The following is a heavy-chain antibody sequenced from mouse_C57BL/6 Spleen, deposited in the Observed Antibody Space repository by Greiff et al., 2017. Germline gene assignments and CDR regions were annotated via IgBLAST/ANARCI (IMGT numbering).Heavy chain of an antibody. CDR2: ISDGGSYT. CDR3: ARDTHEGAMAY. Sequence: DVMLVESGGGLVKPGGSLKLSCAASGFTFSSYAMSWVRQTPEKRLEWVATISDGGSYTYYPDNVKGRFTISRNNAQNNLYLQMSHLKSEDTAMYYCARDTHEGAMAYWGQGTSVTVSS. CDR1: GFTFSSYA. V-gene: IGHV5-4*01. J-gene: IGHJ4*01.